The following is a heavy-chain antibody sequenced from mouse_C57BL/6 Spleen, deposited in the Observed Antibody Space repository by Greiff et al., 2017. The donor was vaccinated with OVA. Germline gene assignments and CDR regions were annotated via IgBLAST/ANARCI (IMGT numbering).Heavy chain of an antibody. J-gene: IGHJ1*03. V-gene: IGHV1-31*01. CDR3: ARNYYGSSYWYFDV. CDR2: IYPYNRVS. D-gene: IGHD1-1*01. Sequence: VQLKESGPELVKPGASVKISCKASGYSFTGYYMHWVKQSHGNILDWIGYIYPYNRVSSYNQKFKGKATLTVDKSSSTAYMELRSLTSEDSAVYYCARNYYGSSYWYFDVWGTGTTVTVSS. CDR1: GYSFTGYY.